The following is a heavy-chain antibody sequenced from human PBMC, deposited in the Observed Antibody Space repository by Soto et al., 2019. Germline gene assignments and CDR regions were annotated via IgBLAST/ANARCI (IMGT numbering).Heavy chain of an antibody. Sequence: EVQLAESGGGLVQPGGSLRLSCAASGFTFSSYWMHWVRQVPGKGLVWVSRITNDGSTTNYADSVKGRFTISRDNAQNTVYLQMNSLRAEDTAVYYCVRGVIPANCFDYWGQGTLVTVSS. V-gene: IGHV3-74*02. CDR2: ITNDGSTT. CDR1: GFTFSSYW. J-gene: IGHJ4*02. CDR3: VRGVIPANCFDY. D-gene: IGHD2-15*01.